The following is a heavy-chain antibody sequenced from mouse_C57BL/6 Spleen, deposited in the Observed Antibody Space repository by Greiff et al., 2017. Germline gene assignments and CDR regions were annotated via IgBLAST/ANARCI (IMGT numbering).Heavy chain of an antibody. CDR3: AGSEYYGRGGDYYAMDY. CDR1: GYAFTNYL. CDR2: INPGSGGT. J-gene: IGHJ4*01. D-gene: IGHD1-1*01. Sequence: VQLQQSGAELVRPGTSVKVSCKASGYAFTNYLIEWVKQRPGQGLEWIGVINPGSGGTNYNEKFKGKATLTADKSSSTAYMQLRSLTSEDSAVYFCAGSEYYGRGGDYYAMDYWGQGTSVTVSS. V-gene: IGHV1-54*01.